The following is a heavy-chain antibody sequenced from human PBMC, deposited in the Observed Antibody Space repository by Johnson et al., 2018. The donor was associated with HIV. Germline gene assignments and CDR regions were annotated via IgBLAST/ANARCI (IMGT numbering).Heavy chain of an antibody. CDR3: ANSPLSPSGSYPHAPDASVWDI. J-gene: IGHJ3*02. V-gene: IGHV3-30-3*01. CDR2: ISYDGSSE. Sequence: QVQLVESGGSAVHPGTSLRLSCVASGFTFRNFAMHWVRQAPGKGLDWVAQISYDGSSEYYADSFQGRFTISRDNSKNTLYLQMNSLRAEDTAVYYCANSPLSPSGSYPHAPDASVWDIWGQGTMVTVSS. D-gene: IGHD1-26*01. CDR1: GFTFRNFA.